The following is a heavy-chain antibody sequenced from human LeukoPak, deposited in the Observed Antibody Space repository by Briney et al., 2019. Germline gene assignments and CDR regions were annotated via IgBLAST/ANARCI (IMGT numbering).Heavy chain of an antibody. V-gene: IGHV3-48*03. J-gene: IGHJ4*02. CDR1: GFTFSSYE. CDR3: ARDSMIVVVATFDY. Sequence: PGGSLRLSCAASGFTFSSYEMNWVRQAPGKGLEWVSYISSSGSTIYYADSVKGRFTISGDNAKNSLHLQMNSLRAEDTAVYYCARDSMIVVVATFDYWGQGTLVTVSS. D-gene: IGHD3-22*01. CDR2: ISSSGSTI.